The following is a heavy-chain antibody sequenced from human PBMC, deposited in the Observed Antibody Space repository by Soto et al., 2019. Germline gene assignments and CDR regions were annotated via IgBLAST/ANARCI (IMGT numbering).Heavy chain of an antibody. D-gene: IGHD3-22*01. CDR3: ARFTYYSDSSAYSNYSFDY. V-gene: IGHV4-59*08. CDR1: GGSISSYY. CDR2: TYYSGTT. J-gene: IGHJ4*02. Sequence: SETLSLTCTVSGGSISSYYWSWLRQPPGKGLEWIGYTYYSGTTNYNPSLKSRVTISIDTSKRQFSLKLTSVTAADTAVYYCARFTYYSDSSAYSNYSFDYWGQGALVTVSS.